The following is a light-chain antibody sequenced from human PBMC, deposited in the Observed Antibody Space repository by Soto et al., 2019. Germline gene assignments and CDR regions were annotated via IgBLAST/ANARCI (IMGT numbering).Light chain of an antibody. CDR1: QSVGSSY. Sequence: EIVLTQSPGTLSLSPGERATLSCRASQSVGSSYLVWYQQKPGQAPRLLIFGASSRATGIPDRFSGGGSGTDFTLPISRLEPEDFEVYYCQQYDSSPLTFGGGTKVEIK. J-gene: IGKJ4*01. V-gene: IGKV3-20*01. CDR2: GAS. CDR3: QQYDSSPLT.